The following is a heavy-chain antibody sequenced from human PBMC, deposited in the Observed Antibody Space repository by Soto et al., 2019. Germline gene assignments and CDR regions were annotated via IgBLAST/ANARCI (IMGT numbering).Heavy chain of an antibody. Sequence: GASVKVSCKASGYTFTSYDINWVRQATGQGLEWMGWMNPNSGNTGYAQKFQGRVTMTRNTSISTAYMELRSVTAADTAVYYCARESREHSSSGGLDVWGQGTTVTVSS. CDR2: MNPNSGNT. CDR1: GYTFTSYD. CDR3: ARESREHSSSGGLDV. V-gene: IGHV1-8*01. D-gene: IGHD1-26*01. J-gene: IGHJ6*02.